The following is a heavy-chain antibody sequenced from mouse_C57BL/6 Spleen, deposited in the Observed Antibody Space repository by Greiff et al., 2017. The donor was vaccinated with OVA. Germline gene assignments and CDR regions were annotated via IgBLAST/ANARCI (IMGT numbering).Heavy chain of an antibody. CDR3: VREPYGSSPFDY. J-gene: IGHJ2*01. CDR1: GFPFNTYA. D-gene: IGHD1-1*01. CDR2: IRSKSSNYAT. V-gene: IGHV10-3*01. Sequence: EAGGGLVQPKGSLKLSCAASGFPFNTYAMPWVRQAPGKGLEWVARIRSKSSNYATYYADSVKDRFTISRDDSQSMLYLQMNNLKTEDTAMYYCVREPYGSSPFDYWGQGTTLTVSS.